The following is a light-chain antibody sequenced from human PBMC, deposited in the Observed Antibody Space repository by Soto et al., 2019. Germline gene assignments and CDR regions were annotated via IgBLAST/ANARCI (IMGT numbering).Light chain of an antibody. CDR3: QSYDRSLSGSV. CDR2: GNA. Sequence: QSVLTQPTSVSGAPGQRVTISCTGGSSNIGAGYDVHWYQHLPGTAPRLLIYGNANRPSGVPDRFSGSKSGTSASLAIAGLQAEDEADYYCQSYDRSLSGSVFGGGTKLTVL. CDR1: SSNIGAGYD. J-gene: IGLJ2*01. V-gene: IGLV1-40*01.